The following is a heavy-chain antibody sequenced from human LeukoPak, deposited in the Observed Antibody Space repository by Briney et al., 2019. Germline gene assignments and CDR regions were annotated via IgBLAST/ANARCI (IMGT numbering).Heavy chain of an antibody. CDR2: IYYTGST. D-gene: IGHD6-6*01. V-gene: IGHV4-59*01. Sequence: SETLSLTCTVSGASISRYYWSWIRQPPGKGLEWIGYIYYTGSTNYNPSLKSRVTISFDTSRNQFSLQLSSVTAADTAVYYCARVGLYSSSSHFDYWGQGTLVTVSS. J-gene: IGHJ4*02. CDR1: GASISRYY. CDR3: ARVGLYSSSSHFDY.